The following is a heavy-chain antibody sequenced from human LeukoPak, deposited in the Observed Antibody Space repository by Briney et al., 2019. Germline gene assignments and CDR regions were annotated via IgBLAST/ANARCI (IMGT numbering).Heavy chain of an antibody. CDR1: GGTFSSYA. CDR3: AREGGAIAARPSYYYYNYMDV. J-gene: IGHJ6*03. V-gene: IGHV1-69*13. Sequence: GASVKVSCKASGGTFSSYAISWVRQAPGQGLEWMGGIIPIFGTANYAQKFQGRVTITADEATSTAYMELSSLRSEDTAVYYCAREGGAIAARPSYYYYNYMDVWGKGTTVTVSS. CDR2: IIPIFGTA. D-gene: IGHD6-6*01.